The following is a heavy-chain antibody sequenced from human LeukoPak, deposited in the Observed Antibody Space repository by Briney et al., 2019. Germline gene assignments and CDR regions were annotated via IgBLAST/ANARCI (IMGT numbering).Heavy chain of an antibody. J-gene: IGHJ4*02. Sequence: SETLSLTCTVSGGSISSSSYYWGWIRQPPGKGLEWIASIYYSGSTYYNPSLKSRVTISVDTSKNQFSLKLSSVTAADTAVYYCARDSDYYDSSGYYLGGACDYWGQGTLVTVSS. CDR2: IYYSGST. CDR3: ARDSDYYDSSGYYLGGACDY. V-gene: IGHV4-39*07. CDR1: GGSISSSSYY. D-gene: IGHD3-22*01.